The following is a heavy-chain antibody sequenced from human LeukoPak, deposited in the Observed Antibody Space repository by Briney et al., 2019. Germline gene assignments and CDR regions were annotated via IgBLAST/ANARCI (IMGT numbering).Heavy chain of an antibody. V-gene: IGHV1-46*01. J-gene: IGHJ4*02. D-gene: IGHD6-13*01. CDR1: GYTFTEFL. CDR2: IRPSGGST. Sequence: ASVKVSCKASGYTFTEFLMHWVRQAPGQGLEWMGIIRPSGGSTNSAQKFQGRVTMTSDTSTSTVYMVLSSLTSADTAVYYCARAESSNWYAGIDYWGQGTLVTVSS. CDR3: ARAESSNWYAGIDY.